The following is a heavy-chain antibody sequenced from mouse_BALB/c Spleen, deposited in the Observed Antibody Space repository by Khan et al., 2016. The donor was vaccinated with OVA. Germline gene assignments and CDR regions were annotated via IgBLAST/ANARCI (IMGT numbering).Heavy chain of an antibody. V-gene: IGHV5-6*01. D-gene: IGHD1-1*01. Sequence: EVELVESGGDLVKPEGSLKLSCAASGFTFSTYGMSWVRQTPDKRLEWVATISSGGSYTYYPDSVQGRFTISGDTAKNTLYLQMSSLKSEDTAMFYCARLAYYYDSEGFAYWGQGTLVTVSA. J-gene: IGHJ3*01. CDR1: GFTFSTYG. CDR2: ISSGGSYT. CDR3: ARLAYYYDSEGFAY.